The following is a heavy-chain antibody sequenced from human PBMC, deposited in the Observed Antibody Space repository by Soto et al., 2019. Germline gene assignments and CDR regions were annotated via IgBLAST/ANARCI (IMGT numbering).Heavy chain of an antibody. V-gene: IGHV4-59*08. CDR3: ARHRTDTAMAPYFDY. Sequence: SETLSLTCTVSGGSISSYYWSWIRQPPGKGLEWIGYIYYSGSTNYNPSLKSRVTISVDTPKNQFSLKLSSVTAADTAVYYCARHRTDTAMAPYFDYWGQGTLVTVSS. CDR1: GGSISSYY. D-gene: IGHD5-18*01. CDR2: IYYSGST. J-gene: IGHJ4*02.